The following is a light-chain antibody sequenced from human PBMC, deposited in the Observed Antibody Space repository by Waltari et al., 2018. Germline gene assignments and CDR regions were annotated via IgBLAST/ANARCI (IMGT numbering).Light chain of an antibody. V-gene: IGLV2-23*02. CDR3: CSYAGARGLI. CDR2: EVT. Sequence: QSALTQPASVSGSPGQSITISCTGTSSDIGRYNLVSWYQQHPGKAPKLLLYEVTERHSGVFNRFSGSKSGNTASLTISGRQAEDEADYYCCSYAGARGLIFGGGTKVTVL. J-gene: IGLJ2*01. CDR1: SSDIGRYNL.